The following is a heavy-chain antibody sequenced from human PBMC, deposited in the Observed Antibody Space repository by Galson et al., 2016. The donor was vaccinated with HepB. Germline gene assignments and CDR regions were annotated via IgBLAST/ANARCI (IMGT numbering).Heavy chain of an antibody. V-gene: IGHV3-74*01. CDR2: IKSDGRST. D-gene: IGHD3-3*01. J-gene: IGHJ6*02. CDR3: ASLNYYDFWRAYHNSYYGLDV. Sequence: SLRLSCAASGFTFSSYWMHWVRQAPGKGLVWVSRIKSDGRSTSYADSVKGRFTISRDNAKKMLYLQMDSRRAEDTAVYYCASLNYYDFWRAYHNSYYGLDVWGQGTTVIVSS. CDR1: GFTFSSYW.